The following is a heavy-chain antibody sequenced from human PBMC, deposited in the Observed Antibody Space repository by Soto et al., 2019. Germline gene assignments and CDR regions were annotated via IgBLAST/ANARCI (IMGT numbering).Heavy chain of an antibody. CDR2: IDPSDSYS. V-gene: IGHV5-10-1*01. J-gene: IGHJ4*02. D-gene: IGHD3-3*01. CDR3: ARTLDFWSGYLVDS. CDR1: GFNFTSYW. Sequence: GESLKISCQGSGFNFTSYWIGWVRQRPGKGLEWMGRIDPSDSYSDYSPSFQGHITFSYDKSISTAYLQWGSLKASDTAKYFCARTLDFWSGYLVDSWGLGTLVTVSS.